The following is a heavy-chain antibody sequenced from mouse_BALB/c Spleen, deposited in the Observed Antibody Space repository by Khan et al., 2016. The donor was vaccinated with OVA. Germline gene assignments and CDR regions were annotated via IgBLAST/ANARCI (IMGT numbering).Heavy chain of an antibody. J-gene: IGHJ4*01. D-gene: IGHD2-1*01. V-gene: IGHV1-7*01. CDR1: DYTFTTYW. CDR2: INPNTGYN. Sequence: QVQLKESGAELAKPGASVKMSCKASDYTFTTYWMHWIKQRPGQGLEWIGYINPNTGYNECEQMFKDKATLTADKSSSTAYMQLSSLTSEGSAVYDCATSCQYGGNYYFGLDYWGQGTSVTVSS. CDR3: ATSCQYGGNYYFGLDY.